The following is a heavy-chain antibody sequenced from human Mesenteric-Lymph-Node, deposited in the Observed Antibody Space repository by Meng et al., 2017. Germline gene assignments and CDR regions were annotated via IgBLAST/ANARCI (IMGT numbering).Heavy chain of an antibody. CDR3: ARHHHSPTFDY. Sequence: CGPGLVKPLETLSLTFTVSVGSSISSSYYWAWIRQPPGEGLEWIGSVVYSGTTYYTSSLKSRVSISVDTSKNQFSLKLSSVTAADTAVYYCARHHHSPTFDYWGQGTLVTVSS. J-gene: IGHJ4*02. V-gene: IGHV4-39*01. D-gene: IGHD1-14*01. CDR2: VVYSGTT. CDR1: VGSSISSSYY.